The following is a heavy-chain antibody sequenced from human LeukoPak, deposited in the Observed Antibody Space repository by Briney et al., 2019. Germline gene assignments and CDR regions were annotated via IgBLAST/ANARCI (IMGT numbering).Heavy chain of an antibody. J-gene: IGHJ6*02. V-gene: IGHV3-48*03. CDR3: AREGGSSTSETYGMDV. D-gene: IGHD2-2*01. Sequence: QPGGSLRLSCAASGFTFSNYEMNWVRQAPGKGLEWVSYISRSSGSSIYYADSVKGRFTISRDNAKNSLYLQMNSLRAEDTAVYYCAREGGSSTSETYGMDVWGQGTTVTVSS. CDR2: ISRSSGSSI. CDR1: GFTFSNYE.